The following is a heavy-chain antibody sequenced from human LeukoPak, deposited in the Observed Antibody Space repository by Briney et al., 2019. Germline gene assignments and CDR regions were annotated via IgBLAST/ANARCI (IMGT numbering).Heavy chain of an antibody. CDR1: GGSISSTSYY. D-gene: IGHD6-19*01. CDR2: IYYSGST. CDR3: ARYPKVTVAGVDYYGMDV. V-gene: IGHV4-39*01. Sequence: PSETLSLTCTVSGGSISSTSYYWGWIRQFPGKGLEWIGNIYYSGSTYYNPSLKSRLTISVDTSKNQFSLKLSSVTAADTAVYYCARYPKVTVAGVDYYGMDVWGQGTTVTVSS. J-gene: IGHJ6*02.